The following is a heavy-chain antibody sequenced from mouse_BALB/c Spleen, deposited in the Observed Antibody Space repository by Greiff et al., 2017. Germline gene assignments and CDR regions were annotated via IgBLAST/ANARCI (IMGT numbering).Heavy chain of an antibody. D-gene: IGHD1-1*01. Sequence: QVQLQQPGAELVKPGASVKLSCKASGYTFTSYWMHWVKQRPGQGLEWIGEINPSNGRTNYNEKFKSKATLTVDKSSSTAYMQLSSLTSEDSAVYYCARSDYYGSRGYFDYWGQGTTLTVSS. J-gene: IGHJ2*01. CDR3: ARSDYYGSRGYFDY. CDR1: GYTFTSYW. CDR2: INPSNGRT. V-gene: IGHV1S81*02.